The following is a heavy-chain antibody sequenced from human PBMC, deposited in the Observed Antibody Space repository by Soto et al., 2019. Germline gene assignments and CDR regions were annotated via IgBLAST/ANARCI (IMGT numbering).Heavy chain of an antibody. D-gene: IGHD2-21*01. CDR2: ITGDGVNT. V-gene: IGHV3-74*01. Sequence: GGSLRLSCAASGFTFSNYWMHWVRQAPGKGLAWVSRITGDGVNTDYADSVRGRFAISRDNAKDTLYRQMSSLRAEDTAVYYCVTLFRYSFAFDIWSQGAMVTASS. J-gene: IGHJ3*02. CDR3: VTLFRYSFAFDI. CDR1: GFTFSNYW.